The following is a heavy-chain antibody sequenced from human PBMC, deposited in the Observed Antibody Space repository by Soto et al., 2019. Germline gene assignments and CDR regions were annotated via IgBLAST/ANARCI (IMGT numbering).Heavy chain of an antibody. J-gene: IGHJ6*02. V-gene: IGHV3-13*04. Sequence: EVQLVESGGGLVQPGGSLRLSCAASGFTFSSYDMHWVRQATGKGLEWVSAIGTAGDTYYPGSVKGRFTISRENAKNSLYLQRNSLRAGDTAVYYCARGGYSYGSGGMDVWGQGTTGTVSS. CDR1: GFTFSSYD. D-gene: IGHD5-18*01. CDR3: ARGGYSYGSGGMDV. CDR2: IGTAGDT.